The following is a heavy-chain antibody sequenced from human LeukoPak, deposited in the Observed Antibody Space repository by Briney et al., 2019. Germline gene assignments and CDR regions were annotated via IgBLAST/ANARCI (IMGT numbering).Heavy chain of an antibody. Sequence: PSETLSLTCTVSGGSISSGGYYWSWIRQHPGKGLEWIGYIYYSGSTYYNPSLKSRVTISVDTSKNQFSLKLSSVTAADTAVYYCARGEMGLFDYWGQGTLVTVSS. CDR3: ARGEMGLFDY. D-gene: IGHD5-24*01. J-gene: IGHJ4*02. CDR1: GGSISSGGYY. CDR2: IYYSGST. V-gene: IGHV4-31*03.